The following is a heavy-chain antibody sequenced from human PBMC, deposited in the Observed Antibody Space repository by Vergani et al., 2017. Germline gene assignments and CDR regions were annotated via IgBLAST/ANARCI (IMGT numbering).Heavy chain of an antibody. J-gene: IGHJ6*03. CDR1: GGTFSSYA. CDR2: IIPILGTA. CDR3: AGIGGSTYYDFWSGSGYYYYMDV. V-gene: IGHV1-69*11. D-gene: IGHD3-3*01. Sequence: QVQLVQSGAEVKKPGSSVKVSCKASGGTFSSYAISWVRQAPGQGLEWMGRIIPILGTANYAQKFQGRVTITADESTSTAYMELSSLRSEDTAVYYCAGIGGSTYYDFWSGSGYYYYMDVWGKGP.